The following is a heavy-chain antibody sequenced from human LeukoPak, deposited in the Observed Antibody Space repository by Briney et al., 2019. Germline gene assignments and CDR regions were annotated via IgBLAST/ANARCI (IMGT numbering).Heavy chain of an antibody. D-gene: IGHD1-26*01. CDR1: GYTFSGYY. CDR3: ARDGYSGRFDP. Sequence: GASVKVSCKGSGYTFSGYYMHWVRQAPGQGLEWMGWINPKSGDTKYAQKFQGRVTMTRDTSISTAYMELSRLRSEDTAVYYCARDGYSGRFDPWGQGTLVTVSS. J-gene: IGHJ5*02. V-gene: IGHV1-2*02. CDR2: INPKSGDT.